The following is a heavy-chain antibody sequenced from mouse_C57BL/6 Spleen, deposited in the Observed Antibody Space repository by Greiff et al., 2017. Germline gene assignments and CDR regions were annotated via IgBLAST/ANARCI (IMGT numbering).Heavy chain of an antibody. V-gene: IGHV1-52*01. CDR1: GYTFTSYW. Sequence: VQLQQPGAELVRPGSSVKLSCKASGYTFTSYWMHWVKQRPIQGLEWIGNIDPSDSETHYNQKFKDKATLTVDKSSSTAYMQLSSLTSEDSAVYYCAMNYYGSSYAMDYWGQGTSVTVSS. CDR3: AMNYYGSSYAMDY. J-gene: IGHJ4*01. D-gene: IGHD1-1*01. CDR2: IDPSDSET.